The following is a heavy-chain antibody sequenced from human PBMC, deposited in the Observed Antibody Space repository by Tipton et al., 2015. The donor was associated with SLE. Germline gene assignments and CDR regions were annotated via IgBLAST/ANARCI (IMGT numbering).Heavy chain of an antibody. Sequence: SLRLSCATSGFTFSTSNMHWVRQAPGKGLEWVSLIRFDRDHQYNADSVKGRFTTSRDSSTRTVYLQMNSLRIEDTAVYYCAKDGANWNLDYWGLGTLVTVSS. V-gene: IGHV3-30*02. CDR3: AKDGANWNLDY. CDR2: IRFDRDHQ. D-gene: IGHD1-1*01. J-gene: IGHJ4*02. CDR1: GFTFSTSN.